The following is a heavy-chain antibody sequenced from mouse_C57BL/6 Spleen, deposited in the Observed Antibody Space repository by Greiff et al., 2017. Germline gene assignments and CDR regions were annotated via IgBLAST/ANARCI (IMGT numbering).Heavy chain of an antibody. V-gene: IGHV1-80*01. J-gene: IGHJ2*01. D-gene: IGHD1-1*01. CDR2: IYPGDGDT. CDR1: GYAFSSYW. CDR3: ARGDYGSSLGY. Sequence: VQLQQSGAELVKPGASVKISCKASGYAFSSYWMNWVKQRPGKGLEWIGQIYPGDGDTNYNGKFKGKATLTADKSSSTAYMQLSSLTSEGSAVYFCARGDYGSSLGYWGQGTTLTVSS.